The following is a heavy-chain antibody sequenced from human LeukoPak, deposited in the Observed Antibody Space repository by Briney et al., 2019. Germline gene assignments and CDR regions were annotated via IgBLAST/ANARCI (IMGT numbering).Heavy chain of an antibody. CDR2: LFWNSGSI. D-gene: IGHD6-6*01. CDR1: GFTLYDYA. CDR3: AKDSSLRFYSSSSFIDY. J-gene: IGHJ4*02. V-gene: IGHV3-9*01. Sequence: SLRHSSAASGFTLYDYAMHWVRPAPGKGLEWVSGLFWNSGSIGYADPVKGRFTICTDNAPNSLYLHMYKLRAEDTALYYCAKDSSLRFYSSSSFIDYWGQGTLVTVSS.